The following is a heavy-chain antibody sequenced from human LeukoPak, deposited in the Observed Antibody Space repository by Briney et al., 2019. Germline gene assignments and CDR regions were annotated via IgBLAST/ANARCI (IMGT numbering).Heavy chain of an antibody. CDR2: IGFDSSII. V-gene: IGHV3-48*02. J-gene: IGHJ4*02. CDR3: ARDGALYFDY. D-gene: IGHD3-16*01. CDR1: GFSFRTYS. Sequence: GGSLRLSCAASGFSFRTYSMSWVRQAPGKGLEWVAYIGFDSSIIYYADSVKGRFTVSRDNAKNSLYLQMNSLRDEDTAVYFCARDGALYFDYWGQGTLVTVSS.